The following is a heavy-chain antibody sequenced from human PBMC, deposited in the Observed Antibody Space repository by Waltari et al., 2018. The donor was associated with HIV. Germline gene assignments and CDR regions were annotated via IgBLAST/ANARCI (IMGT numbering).Heavy chain of an antibody. Sequence: QVQLVQSGAEVKKPGSSVKVSCKASVGTFSSYAISWVRQAPGQGLEWMGEIIPIFDTANCGQKFQGMVTITSDESTSTAYMELSSLRSEDTAVYYCARGEYSYGYYYYGMDVWGQGTTVTVSS. D-gene: IGHD5-18*01. J-gene: IGHJ6*02. CDR2: IIPIFDTA. CDR1: VGTFSSYA. V-gene: IGHV1-69*01. CDR3: ARGEYSYGYYYYGMDV.